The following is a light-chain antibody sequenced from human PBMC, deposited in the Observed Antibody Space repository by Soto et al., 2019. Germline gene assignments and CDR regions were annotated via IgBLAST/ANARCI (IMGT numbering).Light chain of an antibody. CDR1: QSVSSSY. CDR2: GAS. V-gene: IGKV3-20*01. CDR3: QQYGSSPPYT. Sequence: EIVSAQSPGTLALAPGERATLSCRASQSVSSSYLAGYQQKPGQAPRLLIYGASSRATGIPDRFSGSGSGTAFTLTITRLEPEDFAVYYCQQYGSSPPYTFGQGTKPEIK. J-gene: IGKJ2*01.